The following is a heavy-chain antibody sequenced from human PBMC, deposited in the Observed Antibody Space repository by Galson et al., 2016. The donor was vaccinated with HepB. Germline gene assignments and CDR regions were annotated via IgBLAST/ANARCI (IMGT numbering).Heavy chain of an antibody. CDR3: AKEGYCGAGSCQESRFDD. CDR2: ISGGGGGT. D-gene: IGHD2-15*01. V-gene: IGHV3-23*01. CDR1: GFSFSNFA. J-gene: IGHJ4*02. Sequence: SLRLSCAASGFSFSNFAMSWVRQAPGKGLEWVSAISGGGGGTYYADSVKGRFTISRDNSKNTLSLQMNSLRAGDTAVYFCAKEGYCGAGSCQESRFDDWGQGTLVTVSS.